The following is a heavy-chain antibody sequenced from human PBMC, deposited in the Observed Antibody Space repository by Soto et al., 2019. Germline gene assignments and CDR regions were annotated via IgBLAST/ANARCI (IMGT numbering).Heavy chain of an antibody. CDR1: GFTFDDYG. D-gene: IGHD6-19*01. Sequence: GGSLRLSCAASGFTFDDYGMSWVRQAPGKGLEWVSGINWNGGSTGYADSVKGRFTISRDNAKNSLYLQMNSLRAEDTALYYCARFGSVSDSSGWYYFDYWGQGTLVTVSS. CDR3: ARFGSVSDSSGWYYFDY. CDR2: INWNGGST. V-gene: IGHV3-20*04. J-gene: IGHJ4*02.